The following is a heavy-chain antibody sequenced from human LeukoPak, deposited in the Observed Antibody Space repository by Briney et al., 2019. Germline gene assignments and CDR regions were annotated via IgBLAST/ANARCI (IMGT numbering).Heavy chain of an antibody. V-gene: IGHV4-4*02. D-gene: IGHD1-26*01. CDR3: ARDRGEWELLDHWFDT. CDR2: IYHSGST. CDR1: GGSISSSNW. Sequence: SETLSLTCAVSGGSISSSNWWSWVRQPPGKGLEWIGEIYHSGSTNYNPSLKSRVTMSVDTSKNQFSLKLSSVTAADTAVYYCARDRGEWELLDHWFDTWGQGTLVTVSS. J-gene: IGHJ5*02.